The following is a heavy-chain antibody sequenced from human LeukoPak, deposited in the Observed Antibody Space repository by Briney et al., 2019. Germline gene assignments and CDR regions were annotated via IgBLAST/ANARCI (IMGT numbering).Heavy chain of an antibody. Sequence: GGALRLSCAASGFTFSDYYMSWIRQAPGKGLESVSYISSSGSTIYYADSVKGRFTISRDNAKNSVYLQRNSLRADDTAVYYCAREKSFLEWLSTGRRDGYYMDVWGKGTTVTVSS. D-gene: IGHD3-3*02. CDR1: GFTFSDYY. J-gene: IGHJ6*03. CDR2: ISSSGSTI. CDR3: AREKSFLEWLSTGRRDGYYMDV. V-gene: IGHV3-11*04.